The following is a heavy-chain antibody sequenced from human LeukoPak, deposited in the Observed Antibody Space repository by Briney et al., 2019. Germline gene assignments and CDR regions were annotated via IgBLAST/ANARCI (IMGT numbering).Heavy chain of an antibody. J-gene: IGHJ4*02. V-gene: IGHV4-39*01. D-gene: IGHD3-3*01. CDR1: GASISRGSYH. CDR3: ARLSGYDFWSGGGFFDD. CDR2: IYYSGST. Sequence: PSETLSLTCSVSGASISRGSYHWGWIRQPPEKGLEWIGIIYYSGSTYYNPSLKSRLTKSVDTSKNQFSLKLSSVTAADTAVYYCARLSGYDFWSGGGFFDDWGQGILVAVFS.